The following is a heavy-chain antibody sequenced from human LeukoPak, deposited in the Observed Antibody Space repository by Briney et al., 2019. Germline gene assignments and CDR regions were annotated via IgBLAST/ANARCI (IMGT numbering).Heavy chain of an antibody. J-gene: IGHJ4*02. D-gene: IGHD3-10*01. CDR3: ARDRVRREGVRGVSLYYFDY. CDR1: GGSFSGYY. V-gene: IGHV4-34*01. Sequence: PSETLSLTCAVYGGSFSGYYWSWIRQPPGKGLEWIGGINHSGSTNYNPSLKSRVTISIDTSKNQFSLKLSSVTAADTAVYYCARDRVRREGVRGVSLYYFDYWGQGTLVTVSS. CDR2: INHSGST.